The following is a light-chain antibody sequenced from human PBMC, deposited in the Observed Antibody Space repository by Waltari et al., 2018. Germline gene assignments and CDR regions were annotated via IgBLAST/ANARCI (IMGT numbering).Light chain of an antibody. V-gene: IGKV3-20*01. J-gene: IGKJ1*01. CDR1: QSVTGRS. Sequence: EIVLTQSPGTLSLSPGARVTLSCRASQSVTGRSLDWLQQKPGQAPRLLIYGASSRATGIPDRFSGSGSGTDFTLTISRLEPEDFAVYYCHQYVASRTFGQGTKVEIK. CDR2: GAS. CDR3: HQYVASRT.